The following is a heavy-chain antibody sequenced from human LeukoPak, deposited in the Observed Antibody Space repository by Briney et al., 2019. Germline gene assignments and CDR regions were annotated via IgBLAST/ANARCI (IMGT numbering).Heavy chain of an antibody. V-gene: IGHV3-7*01. CDR3: SREGASAISHAFYV. Sequence: PGRSLRLSCAASGYPFSTFWMTWVRQAPGKGLEWVANIIQNGSERHYVGSVKGRFTISRDNAKKSLYLQMNSLRTEGTAVYDCSREGASAISHAFYVGGQGTMVTVTS. J-gene: IGHJ3*01. D-gene: IGHD3-16*01. CDR2: IIQNGSER. CDR1: GYPFSTFW.